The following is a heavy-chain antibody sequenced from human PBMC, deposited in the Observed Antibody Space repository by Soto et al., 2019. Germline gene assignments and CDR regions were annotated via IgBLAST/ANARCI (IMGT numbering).Heavy chain of an antibody. CDR3: AGGGVRGVITRTRDYYGMDV. V-gene: IGHV5-51*01. CDR2: IYPRDSDT. D-gene: IGHD3-10*01. J-gene: IGHJ6*02. CDR1: NYRFSTYW. Sequence: GESLKISCEGFNYRFSTYWIGWVRQMPGRGLEWMGIIYPRDSDTRYSPSFQGRVTTSADQSINTVYLHWNNLEASDTAMYYCAGGGVRGVITRTRDYYGMDVWGQGTTVTVS.